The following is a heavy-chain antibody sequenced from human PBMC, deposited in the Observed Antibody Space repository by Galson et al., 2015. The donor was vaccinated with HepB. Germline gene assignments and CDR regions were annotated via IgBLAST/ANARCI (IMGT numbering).Heavy chain of an antibody. CDR1: GFTFSSYA. V-gene: IGHV3-23*01. J-gene: IGHJ4*02. CDR3: ARDDGISSGYWGDLDY. Sequence: SLRLSCAASGFTFSSYAMSWVRQAPGKGLEWVSAISGSGGSTYYADSVKGRFTISRDNSKNTLYLQMNSLRAEDTAVYYCARDDGISSGYWGDLDYWGQGTLVTVSP. D-gene: IGHD3-22*01. CDR2: ISGSGGST.